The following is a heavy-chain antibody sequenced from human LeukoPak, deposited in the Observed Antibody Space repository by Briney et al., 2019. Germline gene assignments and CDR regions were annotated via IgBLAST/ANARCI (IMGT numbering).Heavy chain of an antibody. D-gene: IGHD3-10*01. Sequence: VASVKVSCKASGYTFTSYDINWVRQATGQGLEWMGWMNPNSGNTGYAQKFQGRVTMTRNTSISTAYMELSSLRSEDTAVYYCARYGPLRYYYYYMDVWGKGTTITVSS. V-gene: IGHV1-8*01. J-gene: IGHJ6*03. CDR2: MNPNSGNT. CDR1: GYTFTSYD. CDR3: ARYGPLRYYYYYMDV.